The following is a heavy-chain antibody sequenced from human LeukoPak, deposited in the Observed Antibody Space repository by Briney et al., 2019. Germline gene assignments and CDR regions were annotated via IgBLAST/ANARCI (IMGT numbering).Heavy chain of an antibody. CDR3: ARGPDYAHYSSPWEGAFDI. Sequence: ASVKVSCKASGYTFTSYYMHWVRRALGQGLEWMGIINPSGGSTSYAQKFQGRVTMTRDTSTSTVYMELSSLRSEDTAVYYCARGPDYAHYSSPWEGAFDIWGQGTMVTVSS. J-gene: IGHJ3*02. CDR1: GYTFTSYY. CDR2: INPSGGST. D-gene: IGHD6-13*01. V-gene: IGHV1-46*01.